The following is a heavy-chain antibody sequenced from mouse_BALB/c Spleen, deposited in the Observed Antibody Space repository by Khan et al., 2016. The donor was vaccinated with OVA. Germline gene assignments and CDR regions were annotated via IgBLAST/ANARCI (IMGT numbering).Heavy chain of an antibody. CDR3: ATYYYGSSRYFDY. V-gene: IGHV14-3*02. CDR1: GFNIKDTY. Sequence: VQLQQSGAEFVKPGASVRLSCTASGFNIKDTYMHWVKQRPEQGLEWIGRIDPANGNTKYDPKFQGKATITADTSSNTAYLQPSSLTSEDTAVYYCATYYYGSSRYFDYWGQGTTLTVPS. J-gene: IGHJ2*01. D-gene: IGHD1-1*01. CDR2: IDPANGNT.